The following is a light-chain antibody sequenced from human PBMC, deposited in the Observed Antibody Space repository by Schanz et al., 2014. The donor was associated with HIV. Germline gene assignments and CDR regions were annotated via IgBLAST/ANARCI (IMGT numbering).Light chain of an antibody. Sequence: QSALTQPPSASGSPGQSVTISCTGTSNDVGDYNYVSWYQQHPGKAPKIMIYEVNKRPSGVPDRFSGSKSGSSASLAISGLQAEDEADYYCSSYAGSNNPYVFGTGTKLTVL. V-gene: IGLV2-8*01. CDR1: SNDVGDYNY. J-gene: IGLJ1*01. CDR2: EVN. CDR3: SSYAGSNNPYV.